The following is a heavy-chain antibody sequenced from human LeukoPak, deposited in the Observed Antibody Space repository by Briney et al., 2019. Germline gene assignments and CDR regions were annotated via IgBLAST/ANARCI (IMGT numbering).Heavy chain of an antibody. D-gene: IGHD3-9*01. CDR2: IHREGTTT. V-gene: IGHV3-74*01. Sequence: GGSLTLSCAASGFTFSAYWMHWVRQVPGKGLVWVSRIHREGTTTIYADSVKGRFTISRDNGKNTLYLHMNSLRADDTAVYYCARDSDWLLFDYWGQGTLVTVPS. CDR1: GFTFSAYW. J-gene: IGHJ4*02. CDR3: ARDSDWLLFDY.